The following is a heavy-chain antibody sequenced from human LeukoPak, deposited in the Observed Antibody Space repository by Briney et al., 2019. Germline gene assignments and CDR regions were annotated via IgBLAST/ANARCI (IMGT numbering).Heavy chain of an antibody. CDR2: IAYDGSNK. CDR1: GFTFSSYA. J-gene: IGHJ4*02. Sequence: GGSLRLSCAASGFTFSSYAMHCVRQAPGKGLEWVALIAYDGSNKYYADSVKGRFTISRDNSKNTLYLQINSLRPEDTAVYYCARGPGMYSGNGYDFDYWGQGTLVTVSS. D-gene: IGHD5-12*01. CDR3: ARGPGMYSGNGYDFDY. V-gene: IGHV3-30-3*01.